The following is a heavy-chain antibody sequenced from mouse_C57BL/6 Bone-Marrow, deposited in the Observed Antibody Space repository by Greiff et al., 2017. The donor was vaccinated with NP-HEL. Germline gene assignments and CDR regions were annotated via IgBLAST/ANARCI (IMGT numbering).Heavy chain of an antibody. Sequence: VKLVESGPGLVQPSQSLSITCTVSGFSLTSYGVHWVRQSPGKGLEWLGVIWSGGSTDYNAAFISRLSISKDNSKSQVFFKMNRLQADDTAIYYCASYYGNYDYYAMDYWGQGTSVTVSS. V-gene: IGHV2-2*01. J-gene: IGHJ4*01. CDR2: IWSGGST. CDR3: ASYYGNYDYYAMDY. CDR1: GFSLTSYG. D-gene: IGHD2-1*01.